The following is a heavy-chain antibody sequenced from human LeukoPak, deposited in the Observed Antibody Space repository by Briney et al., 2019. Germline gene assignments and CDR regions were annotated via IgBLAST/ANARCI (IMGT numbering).Heavy chain of an antibody. J-gene: IGHJ3*02. CDR3: GRGQWLANDAFDI. V-gene: IGHV4-59*01. CDR2: IYYSGST. D-gene: IGHD6-19*01. CDR1: GGSINNYY. Sequence: PSETLSLTCSVSGGSINNYYWSWIRQPPRKGLEWIGFIYYSGSTNYNPSLKSRVTISVDTSKNQFSLKLSSVTAADTAVYYCGRGQWLANDAFDIWGQGKRVTVSS.